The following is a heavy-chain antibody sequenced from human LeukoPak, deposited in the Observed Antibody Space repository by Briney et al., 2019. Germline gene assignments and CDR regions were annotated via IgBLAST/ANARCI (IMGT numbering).Heavy chain of an antibody. Sequence: SETLSLTCTVSGGSISSYYWSWIRQPAGKGLEWIGRIYTSGNTNYNPSLKSRVTMSVDTSKNQFSLKLSSVTAADTAVYYCARDQGYCSSTSCPTHNWFDPWGQGTLVTVSS. D-gene: IGHD2-2*01. V-gene: IGHV4-4*07. CDR3: ARDQGYCSSTSCPTHNWFDP. CDR2: IYTSGNT. J-gene: IGHJ5*02. CDR1: GGSISSYY.